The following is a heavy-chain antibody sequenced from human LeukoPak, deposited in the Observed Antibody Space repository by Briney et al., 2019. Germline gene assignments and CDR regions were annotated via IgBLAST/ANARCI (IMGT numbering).Heavy chain of an antibody. CDR1: GFSVSSSNY. CDR3: ARARDGSMGF. Sequence: GGSLRLSCAASGFSVSSSNYIMWVRQAPGKGPEWVSVIFSGGTSYYGDSVRGRFSVFRDNSKNTVFLQMNSLRVDDTAIYYCARARDGSMGFWGQGTLVTVSS. CDR2: IFSGGTS. D-gene: IGHD5-24*01. V-gene: IGHV3-53*01. J-gene: IGHJ4*02.